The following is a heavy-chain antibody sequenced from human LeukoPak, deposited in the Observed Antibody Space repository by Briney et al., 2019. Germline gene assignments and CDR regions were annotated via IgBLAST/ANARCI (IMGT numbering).Heavy chain of an antibody. CDR3: AKNDYYDSSGYLDY. J-gene: IGHJ4*02. Sequence: GRSLRLSCAASGFTFDDYAMHWVRQAPGKGLEWVSGISWNSGSIGYADSVKGRFTISRDNAKNSLYLQMNSLRAEDTALYYCAKNDYYDSSGYLDYWGQGTLVTVSS. D-gene: IGHD3-22*01. CDR1: GFTFDDYA. CDR2: ISWNSGSI. V-gene: IGHV3-9*01.